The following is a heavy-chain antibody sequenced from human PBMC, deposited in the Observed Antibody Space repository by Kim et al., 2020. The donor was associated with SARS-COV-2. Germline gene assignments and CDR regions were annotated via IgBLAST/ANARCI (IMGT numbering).Heavy chain of an antibody. Sequence: PKRFPGRCTMTRETSTGTVFMDLSNLRSDDTAVYYCARETAAAGKTFDYWGQGTLVTVSS. CDR3: ARETAAAGKTFDY. V-gene: IGHV1-46*01. J-gene: IGHJ4*02. D-gene: IGHD6-13*01.